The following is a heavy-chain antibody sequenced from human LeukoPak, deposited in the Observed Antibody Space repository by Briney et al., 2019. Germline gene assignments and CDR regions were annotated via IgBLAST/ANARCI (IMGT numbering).Heavy chain of an antibody. D-gene: IGHD6-13*01. Sequence: SETLSLTCAVYGGSFSGYYWSWIRQPPGKGLEWIGNVYYSGSTYYNPSLKSRVTISVDTSKNQFSLKLSSVTAADTAVYYCARQRISSFSDYWGQGTLVTVSS. J-gene: IGHJ4*02. CDR1: GGSFSGYY. V-gene: IGHV4-34*01. CDR3: ARQRISSFSDY. CDR2: VYYSGST.